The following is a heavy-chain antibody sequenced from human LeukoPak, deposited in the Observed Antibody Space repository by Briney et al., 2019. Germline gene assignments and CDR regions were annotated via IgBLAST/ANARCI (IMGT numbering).Heavy chain of an antibody. Sequence: SETLSLTCTVSGGSVSSGSYYRSWIRQPPGKGLEWIGYIYYSGSTNYNPSLKSRVTISVDTSKNQFSLKLSSVTAADTAVYYCARGYQWRYRTDDAFDIWGQGTMVTVSS. CDR3: ARGYQWRYRTDDAFDI. V-gene: IGHV4-61*01. CDR1: GGSVSSGSYY. CDR2: IYYSGST. D-gene: IGHD1-20*01. J-gene: IGHJ3*02.